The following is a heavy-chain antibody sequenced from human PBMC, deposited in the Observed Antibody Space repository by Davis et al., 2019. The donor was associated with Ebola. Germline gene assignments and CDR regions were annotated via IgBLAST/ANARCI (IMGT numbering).Heavy chain of an antibody. D-gene: IGHD5-18*01. V-gene: IGHV4-34*01. CDR1: ASSSSDYL. Sequence: MPSETLSLTCAVYASSSSDYLWSWIRQSPGKGLEWIGKISHGGVSESHPSLKSRVTISVDTSKKQFSLNLSSLSAADAAVYYCARTAKTSVSASGLGYTYFDPWSQGTLVTVSS. J-gene: IGHJ5*02. CDR3: ARTAKTSVSASGLGYTYFDP. CDR2: ISHGGVS.